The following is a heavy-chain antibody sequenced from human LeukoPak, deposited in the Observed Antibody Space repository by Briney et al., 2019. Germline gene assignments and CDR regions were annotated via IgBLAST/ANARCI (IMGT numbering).Heavy chain of an antibody. CDR3: AREGIVVVITAFDI. Sequence: SGGSLRLSCAASGFTFSSYSMNWVRQAPGKGLEWVSSISSSSSYIYYADSVKGRFTISRDNAKNSLYLQMNSLRAEDTAVYYCAREGIVVVITAFDIWGQGTMVTVSS. CDR1: GFTFSSYS. D-gene: IGHD3-22*01. J-gene: IGHJ3*02. CDR2: ISSSSSYI. V-gene: IGHV3-21*01.